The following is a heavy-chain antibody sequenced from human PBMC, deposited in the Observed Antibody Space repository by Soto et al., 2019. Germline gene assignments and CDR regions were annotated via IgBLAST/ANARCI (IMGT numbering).Heavy chain of an antibody. J-gene: IGHJ6*02. CDR2: FIPMFGTA. Sequence: SVKVSCKASGGTFSSYAINWVRQAPGQGLEWMGGFIPMFGTANNAQTFQGRVTLTADESTSTVYMELSSLRSEDTAVYYCASVTMAVGDTPYTKHFYGMDVWGQGTTVTVSS. CDR3: ASVTMAVGDTPYTKHFYGMDV. CDR1: GGTFSSYA. V-gene: IGHV1-69*13. D-gene: IGHD1-26*01.